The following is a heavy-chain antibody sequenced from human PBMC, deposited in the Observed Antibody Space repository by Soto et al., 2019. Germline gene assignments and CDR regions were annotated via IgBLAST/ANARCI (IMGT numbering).Heavy chain of an antibody. D-gene: IGHD5-12*01. Sequence: PSETLSLTCTVSGGSVSSGAYYWTWIGQRPGKGLEWIGYIYYSGSTYYSPSLKSRLSISLGTSKNQFSLRLSSVTAADTAMYYCARARLRAVYAFDIWGQGTMVTVSS. J-gene: IGHJ3*02. CDR2: IYYSGST. CDR3: ARARLRAVYAFDI. CDR1: GGSVSSGAYY. V-gene: IGHV4-31*03.